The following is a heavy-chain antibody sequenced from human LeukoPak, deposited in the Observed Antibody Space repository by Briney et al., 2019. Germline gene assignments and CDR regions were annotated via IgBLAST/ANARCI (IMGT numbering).Heavy chain of an antibody. CDR3: AKVVGTGTTPTDY. Sequence: PEGSLRLSCAASGFTFSNYAMTWVRQAPGRGLECVSVISASGSNTDYADSVKGRFTISRDNSKNMVFLQMKSLRAEDTAVYYCAKVVGTGTTPTDYWGQGTLVTVSS. J-gene: IGHJ4*02. CDR1: GFTFSNYA. V-gene: IGHV3-23*01. D-gene: IGHD1-1*01. CDR2: ISASGSNT.